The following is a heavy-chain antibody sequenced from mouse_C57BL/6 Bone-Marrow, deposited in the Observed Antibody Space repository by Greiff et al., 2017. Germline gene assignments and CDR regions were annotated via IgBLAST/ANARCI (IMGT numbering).Heavy chain of an antibody. CDR3: AIFYYYGSSLFDY. CDR2: INPGSGGT. J-gene: IGHJ2*01. CDR1: GYAFTNYL. D-gene: IGHD1-1*01. V-gene: IGHV1-54*01. Sequence: QVQLQQSGAELVRPGTSVKVSCKASGYAFTNYLIEWVKQRPGQGLEWIGVINPGSGGTNYNEKFKCKATLTAYKSSSTAYMQLSSLTSEYSAVYFWAIFYYYGSSLFDYWGQGTTLTVSS.